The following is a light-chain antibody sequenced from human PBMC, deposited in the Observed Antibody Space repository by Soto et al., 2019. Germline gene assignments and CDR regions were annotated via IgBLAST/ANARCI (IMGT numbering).Light chain of an antibody. CDR2: EVN. Sequence: QSALSQPASVSGSPGQSITISCTGTSSDVGGYDYVSWYQQHPGKAPKLIICEVNNRPSGVSNRFSGSKSGNTASLPISGLHTEDEADYYCSSYTSTSTLIVFGGGTKLTVL. CDR3: SSYTSTSTLIV. V-gene: IGLV2-14*01. CDR1: SSDVGGYDY. J-gene: IGLJ2*01.